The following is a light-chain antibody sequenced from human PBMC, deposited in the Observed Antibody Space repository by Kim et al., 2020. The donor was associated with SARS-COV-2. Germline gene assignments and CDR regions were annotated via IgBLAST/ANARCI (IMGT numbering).Light chain of an antibody. CDR1: SLRDFY. CDR2: GRS. Sequence: SSELTQDPAVSVALGQTVRITCQGDSLRDFYASWYQQKSRQAPVLVFYGRSNRPSGIPDRFSGSSSGDTASLTITGAQAEDEADYYFNCRDNGFGGGTKL. J-gene: IGLJ2*01. CDR3: NCRDNG. V-gene: IGLV3-19*01.